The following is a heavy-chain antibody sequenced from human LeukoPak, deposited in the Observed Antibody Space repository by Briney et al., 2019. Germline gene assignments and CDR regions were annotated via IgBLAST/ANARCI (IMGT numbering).Heavy chain of an antibody. CDR1: GGSFSGYY. D-gene: IGHD6-13*01. CDR3: ATILSSSWMPVDY. V-gene: IGHV4-34*01. Sequence: SETLSLTCAVYGGSFSGYYWSWIRQPPGKGLEWIGEINHSGSTNYNPSLKSRVTISVDTSKNQFSLKLSSVTAADTAVYYCATILSSSWMPVDYWGQGTLVTVSS. J-gene: IGHJ4*02. CDR2: INHSGST.